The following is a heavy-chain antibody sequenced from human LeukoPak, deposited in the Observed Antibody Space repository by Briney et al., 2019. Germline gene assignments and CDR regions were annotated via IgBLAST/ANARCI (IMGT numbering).Heavy chain of an antibody. J-gene: IGHJ4*02. V-gene: IGHV3-23*01. D-gene: IGHD1-7*01. CDR2: ISGSGGST. CDR1: GFIFSSYS. Sequence: GRSLRLSCAASGFIFSSYSMSWVRQAPGKGLEWVSVISGSGGSTFYADSVKGRFTISRDNSKNTLYLQMNSLRAEDTAVYYCAKEGNRAGTFEWGQGTLVTVSS. CDR3: AKEGNRAGTFE.